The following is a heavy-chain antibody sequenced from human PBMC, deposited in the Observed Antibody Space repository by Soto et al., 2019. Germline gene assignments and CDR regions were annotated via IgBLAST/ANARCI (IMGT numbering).Heavy chain of an antibody. D-gene: IGHD4-17*01. CDR1: GGTFSTSS. Sequence: QVQLVQSGAEVKKPGSSMKVSCKASGGTFSTSSINWVRQAPGQRPEWMGNILPIFGTADYAQKFQDRVTVSADKSRNTAYVTLGSLFCDDTCVYSGARGEEDGANSDDFEIWGQARVVNVSS. CDR2: ILPIFGTA. CDR3: ARGEEDGANSDDFEI. J-gene: IGHJ3*02. V-gene: IGHV1-69*14.